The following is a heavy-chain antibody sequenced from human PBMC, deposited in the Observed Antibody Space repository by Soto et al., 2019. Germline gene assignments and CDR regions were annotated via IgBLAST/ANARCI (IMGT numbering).Heavy chain of an antibody. CDR1: GVSSSGFY. D-gene: IGHD1-1*01. CDR3: ARGPGWNASSAPCDY. Sequence: LFLSCAIAGVSSSGFYCSWNGQHPGKGLEWIGEITHSGSTNYTLSLKCRVTISVDTSKNQCALKLRSVTAADTAIYCCARGPGWNASSAPCDYWGQGTLVTVSS. CDR2: ITHSGST. V-gene: IGHV4-34*01. J-gene: IGHJ4*02.